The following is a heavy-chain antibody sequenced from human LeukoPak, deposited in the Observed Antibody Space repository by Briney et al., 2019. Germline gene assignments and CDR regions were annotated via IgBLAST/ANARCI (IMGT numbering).Heavy chain of an antibody. CDR1: SDSISSSY. Sequence: SETLSLTCTVSSDSISSSYWSWIRQPPGKGLEWIGYMSYSGSTNYNPSLKSRVTISVDTSKNQFSLKLNSVTAAGTAVYYCARGGGVTTQHLDLDYWGQGTLVTVSS. CDR3: ARGGGVTTQHLDLDY. V-gene: IGHV4-59*01. CDR2: MSYSGST. J-gene: IGHJ4*02. D-gene: IGHD2-21*02.